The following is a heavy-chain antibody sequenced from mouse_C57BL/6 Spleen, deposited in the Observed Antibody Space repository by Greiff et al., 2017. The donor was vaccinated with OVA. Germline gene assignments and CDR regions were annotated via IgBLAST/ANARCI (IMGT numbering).Heavy chain of an antibody. CDR1: GYSITSGYY. CDR2: ISYDGSN. D-gene: IGHD4-1*01. J-gene: IGHJ3*01. CDR3: ARDFALGRGLAY. V-gene: IGHV3-6*01. Sequence: VQLKESGPGLVKPSQSLSLTCSVTGYSITSGYYWNWIRQFPGNNLEWMGYISYDGSNNYNPSLKNRISITRETSKNQCFLKLNSVTTEDTATYYCARDFALGRGLAYWGQGTLVTVSA.